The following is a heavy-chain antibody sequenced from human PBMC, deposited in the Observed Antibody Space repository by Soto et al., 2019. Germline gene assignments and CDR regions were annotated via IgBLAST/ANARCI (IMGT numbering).Heavy chain of an antibody. Sequence: QVQLVESGGGVVQPGRSLRLSCAASGFTFSSYGMHWVRQAPGKGLEWVAVIWDDGSNKYYADSVKGRFTISRDNSKNPLYLQLNSLRAEDTAVYYCARSLYGSGSYYKEGWYFDYWGQGSLVTVSS. V-gene: IGHV3-33*01. CDR3: ARSLYGSGSYYKEGWYFDY. CDR1: GFTFSSYG. D-gene: IGHD3-10*01. CDR2: IWDDGSNK. J-gene: IGHJ4*02.